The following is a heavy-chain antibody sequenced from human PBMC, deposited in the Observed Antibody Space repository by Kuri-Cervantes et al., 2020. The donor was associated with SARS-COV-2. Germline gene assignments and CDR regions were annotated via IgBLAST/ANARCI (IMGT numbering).Heavy chain of an antibody. Sequence: ASVKVSCKASGYTFTSYGISWVRQAPGQGLEWMGWISAYNGNTNYAQKLQGRVTITADESTSTAYMELSSLRSEDTAVYYCARPPEEGAVTTWGNDYWGQGTLVTVSS. CDR1: GYTFTSYG. J-gene: IGHJ4*02. D-gene: IGHD4-17*01. CDR2: ISAYNGNT. V-gene: IGHV1-18*01. CDR3: ARPPEEGAVTTWGNDY.